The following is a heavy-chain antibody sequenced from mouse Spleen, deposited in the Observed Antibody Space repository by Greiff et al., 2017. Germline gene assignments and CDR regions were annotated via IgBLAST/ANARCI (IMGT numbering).Heavy chain of an antibody. Sequence: EVQLQESGGGLVQPGGSLSLSCAASGFTFTDYYMSWVRQPPGKALEWLGFIRNKANGYTTEYSASVKGRFTISRDNSQSILYLQMNALRAEDSATYYCASQFLYYYGSSSYYFDYWGQGTTLTVSS. CDR3: ASQFLYYYGSSSYYFDY. CDR2: IRNKANGYTT. V-gene: IGHV7-3*01. J-gene: IGHJ2*01. CDR1: GFTFTDYY. D-gene: IGHD1-1*01.